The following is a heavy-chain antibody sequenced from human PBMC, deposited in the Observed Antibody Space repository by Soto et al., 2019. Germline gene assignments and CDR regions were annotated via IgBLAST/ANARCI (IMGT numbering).Heavy chain of an antibody. CDR3: ARGGSYSTTTCDY. D-gene: IGHD1-26*01. V-gene: IGHV3-23*01. J-gene: IGHJ4*02. Sequence: EVQLLESGGGLVQPGGSLRLSCAASGFTFSSYAMSWVRQAPGKGLEWVSAISGSGGSTYYADSVKGRFTISRDNAKNSLYLQMNSLRAEDTAVYYCARGGSYSTTTCDYWGQGTLVTVSS. CDR2: ISGSGGST. CDR1: GFTFSSYA.